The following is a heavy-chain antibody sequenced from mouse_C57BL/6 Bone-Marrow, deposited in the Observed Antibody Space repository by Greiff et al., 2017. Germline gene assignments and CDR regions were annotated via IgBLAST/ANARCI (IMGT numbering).Heavy chain of an antibody. CDR1: GYTFTSYD. D-gene: IGHD1-1*01. CDR2: IYPRDGST. CDR3: ARVESDDCSGDWYFDV. J-gene: IGHJ1*03. Sequence: VQLQQSGPELVKPGASVKLSCKASGYTFTSYDINWVKQRPGQGLEWIGWIYPRDGSTKYNEKFKGKATLTVDTSSSTAYMQLNSLTSEDSAVYFCARVESDDCSGDWYFDVWGTGTTVTVSS. V-gene: IGHV1-85*01.